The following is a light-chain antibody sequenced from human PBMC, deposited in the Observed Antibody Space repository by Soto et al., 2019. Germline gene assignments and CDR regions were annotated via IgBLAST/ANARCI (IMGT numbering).Light chain of an antibody. V-gene: IGKV3-15*01. Sequence: EIEMTQSPATLSVSPGERATLSCRASQSVGSNLAWYQQKPGQAPRLLIYYASTRATGIPDRCSGSGSGTNMTLTISSLIYHYIAIFFCQQDNNWPLDSTFGQGTKVEIK. CDR2: YAS. CDR3: QQDNNWPLDST. CDR1: QSVGSN. J-gene: IGKJ1*01.